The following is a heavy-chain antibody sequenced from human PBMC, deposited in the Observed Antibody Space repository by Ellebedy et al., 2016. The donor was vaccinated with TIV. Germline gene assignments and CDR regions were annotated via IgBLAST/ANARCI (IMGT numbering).Heavy chain of an antibody. CDR2: ISAYNGNT. Sequence: ASVKVSXXASGYTFTSYGISWVRQAPGQGLEWMGWISAYNGNTNYAQRLQGRVTMTTDTSTSTAYMELRSLRSDDTAVYYCARTADMVRGVPDWYYGMDVWGQGTTVTVSS. CDR1: GYTFTSYG. V-gene: IGHV1-18*01. D-gene: IGHD3-10*01. CDR3: ARTADMVRGVPDWYYGMDV. J-gene: IGHJ6*02.